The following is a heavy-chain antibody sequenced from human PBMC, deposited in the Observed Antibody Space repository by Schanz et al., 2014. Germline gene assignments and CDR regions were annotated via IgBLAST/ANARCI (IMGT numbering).Heavy chain of an antibody. CDR2: ISGTGGDDT. CDR3: AKDISDTSGKDDY. CDR1: GFSFGTYA. J-gene: IGHJ4*02. D-gene: IGHD3-22*01. V-gene: IGHV3-23*04. Sequence: EVQLVESGGGLVQPGGSLRLSCTASGFSFGTYAMSWVRQAPGKGLLWVSSISGTGGDDTYYADSVKGQFTISRDNSKNTLFLQMNSLRVEDSAIYYCAKDISDTSGKDDYWGQGTLVTVSS.